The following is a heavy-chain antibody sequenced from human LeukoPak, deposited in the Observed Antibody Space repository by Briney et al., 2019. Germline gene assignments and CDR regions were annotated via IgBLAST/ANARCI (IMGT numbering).Heavy chain of an antibody. V-gene: IGHV1-24*01. Sequence: ASVKVSCKVSGYTLTELSMHWVRQAPGKGLEWMGGFDPEDGETIYAQKFQGRVTMTEDTSTDTAYMELSSLRSEDTAVYYCATGPGGDGTTNTPDAFDIWGQGTMVTVSS. CDR3: ATGPGGDGTTNTPDAFDI. CDR1: GYTLTELS. J-gene: IGHJ3*02. D-gene: IGHD1-7*01. CDR2: FDPEDGET.